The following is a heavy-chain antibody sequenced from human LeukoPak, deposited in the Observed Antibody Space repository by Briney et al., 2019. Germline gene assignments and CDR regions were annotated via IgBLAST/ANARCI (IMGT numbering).Heavy chain of an antibody. CDR1: GFSFSNYA. J-gene: IGHJ4*02. CDR3: AKGPRPDISVAHTLEC. D-gene: IGHD6-19*01. CDR2: ISSRGDST. Sequence: GGSLRLSCAASGFSFSNYAMTWVRQAPGRVLEWVSTISSRGDSTHDADSVRGRFTISRDNSQNSLYLQMNSLRAEDTAVYYCAKGPRPDISVAHTLECRGQGTLVTVSS. V-gene: IGHV3-23*01.